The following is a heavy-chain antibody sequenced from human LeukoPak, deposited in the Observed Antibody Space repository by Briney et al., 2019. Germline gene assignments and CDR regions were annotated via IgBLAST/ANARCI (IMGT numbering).Heavy chain of an antibody. CDR1: GFAFSSYW. CDR3: ARAHPNYYDSTGY. Sequence: GGSLRLSCAASGFAFSSYWMHWVRQAPGKGLVWVSRINTDGSTTRYADSVKGRFTISRDSAKNTLYLQMNSLRAEDTAVYYCARAHPNYYDSTGYWGQGTLVTVSS. CDR2: INTDGSTT. V-gene: IGHV3-74*01. J-gene: IGHJ4*02. D-gene: IGHD3-22*01.